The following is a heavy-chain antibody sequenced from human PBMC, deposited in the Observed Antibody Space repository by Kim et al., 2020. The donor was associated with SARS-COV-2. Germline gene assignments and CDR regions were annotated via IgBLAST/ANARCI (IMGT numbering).Heavy chain of an antibody. V-gene: IGHV1-46*01. J-gene: IGHJ6*02. D-gene: IGHD5-12*01. CDR3: AREGGYSGYDYYYYGMDV. Sequence: ASVKVSCKASGYTFTSYYMHWVRQAPGQGLAWMGIINPSGGSTSYAQKFQGRVTMTRDTSTSTVYMELSSLRSEDTAVYYCAREGGYSGYDYYYYGMDVWGQKTTVTVSS. CDR2: INPSGGST. CDR1: GYTFTSYY.